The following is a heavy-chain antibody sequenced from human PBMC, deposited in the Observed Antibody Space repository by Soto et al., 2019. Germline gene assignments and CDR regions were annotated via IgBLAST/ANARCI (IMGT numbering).Heavy chain of an antibody. V-gene: IGHV1-18*04. CDR2: ISANNGKT. Sequence: QVQLVQSGPEVKKPGASVKVSCKASGFTFTTYSFSWVRQAPGQGLEWIGWISANNGKTVYAQKFQDRVTMTTDTSTSTAHLELRSLKTDDTAVYYCARETGVVVIVKGDFEFWGQGTLVTVSS. D-gene: IGHD2-15*01. J-gene: IGHJ4*02. CDR1: GFTFTTYS. CDR3: ARETGVVVIVKGDFEF.